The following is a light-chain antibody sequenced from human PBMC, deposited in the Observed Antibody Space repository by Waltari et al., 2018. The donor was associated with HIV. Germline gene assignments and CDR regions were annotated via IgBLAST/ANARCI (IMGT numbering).Light chain of an antibody. V-gene: IGLV1-40*01. Sequence: QSVLTQPPSVSGAPGQSVSISCTGTTSNIETPYDVHWYQQLPGAAPKLLVYGNTNPPSGVPSRFAGSKSGTSASLAITGLQSEDEAFYYCQSYDSSLTAVIFGGGTKLTVL. CDR1: TSNIETPYD. CDR2: GNT. J-gene: IGLJ2*01. CDR3: QSYDSSLTAVI.